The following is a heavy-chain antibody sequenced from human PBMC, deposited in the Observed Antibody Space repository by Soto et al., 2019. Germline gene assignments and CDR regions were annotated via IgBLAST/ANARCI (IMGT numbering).Heavy chain of an antibody. J-gene: IGHJ4*02. Sequence: QLQLQESGSGLVKPSQTLSLTCAVSGGSIRSGGYSWLWIRQPPGKGLEWIVYIYHSGSTYYNPSLKSRVTISVDRSKNQFSLKLSSVTAAATAVYYWARVPDYWGQGPLVTVSS. V-gene: IGHV4-30-2*01. CDR1: GGSIRSGGYS. CDR2: IYHSGST. CDR3: ARVPDY.